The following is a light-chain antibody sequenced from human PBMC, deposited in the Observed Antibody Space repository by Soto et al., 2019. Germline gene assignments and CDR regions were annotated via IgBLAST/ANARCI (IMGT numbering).Light chain of an antibody. Sequence: QSALTQPRSASGSPGQSVTIACTGTSSDVGNYKYVSWYQQHPGKAPKLMIYEVSKRPSGVPDRFSGSKSGNTASLTVSGLQVEDEADYYCSSYAGSNLWVFGGGTKLTVL. V-gene: IGLV2-8*01. J-gene: IGLJ3*02. CDR2: EVS. CDR1: SSDVGNYKY. CDR3: SSYAGSNLWV.